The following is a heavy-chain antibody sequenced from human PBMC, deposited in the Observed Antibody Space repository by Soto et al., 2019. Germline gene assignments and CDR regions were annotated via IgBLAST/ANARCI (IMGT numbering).Heavy chain of an antibody. CDR1: GFTFSSYW. V-gene: IGHV3-7*01. Sequence: GSLRLSCAASGFTFSSYWMSWVRQAPGKGLEWVANIKQDGSEKYYVDSVKGRFTISRDNAKNSLYLQMNSLRAEDTAVYYCARAKSGVVINYFDYWGQGTLVTVSS. CDR2: IKQDGSEK. CDR3: ARAKSGVVINYFDY. D-gene: IGHD3-3*01. J-gene: IGHJ4*02.